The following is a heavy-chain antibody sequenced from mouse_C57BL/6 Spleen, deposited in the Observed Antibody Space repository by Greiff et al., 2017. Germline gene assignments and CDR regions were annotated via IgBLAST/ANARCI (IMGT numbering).Heavy chain of an antibody. CDR2: INPSTGGT. J-gene: IGHJ3*01. D-gene: IGHD4-1*01. CDR3: ARRLGRAWFAY. V-gene: IGHV1-42*01. CDR1: GYSFTGYY. Sequence: VQLQQSGPELVKPGASVKISCKASGYSFTGYYMNWVKQSPDKSLEWIGEINPSTGGTTYNQKFKAKATLTVDKSSSTAYMQLKSLTSEDSAVYYCARRLGRAWFAYWGQGTLVTVSA.